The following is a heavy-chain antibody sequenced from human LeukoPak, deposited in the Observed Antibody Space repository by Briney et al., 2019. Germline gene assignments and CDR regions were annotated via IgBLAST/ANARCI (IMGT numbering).Heavy chain of an antibody. CDR3: ARLYWGLGALDI. V-gene: IGHV4-38-2*01. CDR2: IYHNETT. D-gene: IGHD3-16*01. Sequence: PSETLSLTCAVSGYSISTGYYWAWIRQPPGKGLEWFGSIYHNETTYYNPSLKSRVTMSVDTSKNQFSLKVTSVTAADTAVYYCARLYWGLGALDIWGQGTMVTVSS. CDR1: GYSISTGYY. J-gene: IGHJ3*02.